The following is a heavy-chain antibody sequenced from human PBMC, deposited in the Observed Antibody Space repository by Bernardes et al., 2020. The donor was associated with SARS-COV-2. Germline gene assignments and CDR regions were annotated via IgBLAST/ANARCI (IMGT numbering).Heavy chain of an antibody. CDR2: LFYSGNM. D-gene: IGHD3-9*01. J-gene: IGHJ1*01. V-gene: IGHV4-59*01. Sequence: SETLSLTCTVSGASISDSYCSWVRQSPGKGLVWIGYLFYSGNMKYNSSFKSRMSMSVDTSKNRFSLTLYSVTAADTAVYYCATSLTGSRALNNWGPGSLVTVSS. CDR1: GASISDSY. CDR3: ATSLTGSRALNN.